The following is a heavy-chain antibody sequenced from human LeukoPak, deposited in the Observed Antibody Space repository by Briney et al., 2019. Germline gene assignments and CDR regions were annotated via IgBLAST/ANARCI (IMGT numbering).Heavy chain of an antibody. CDR1: GFTFSSYE. CDR2: ISYDGSNK. Sequence: GGSLRLSCAASGFTFSSYEMNWVRQAPGKGLEWVAVISYDGSNKYYADSVKGRFTISRDNSKNTLYLQMNSLRAEDTAIYYCAKGLHYNILTGFRRNYYFESWGQGTLVTVSS. D-gene: IGHD3-9*01. J-gene: IGHJ4*02. CDR3: AKGLHYNILTGFRRNYYFES. V-gene: IGHV3-30*04.